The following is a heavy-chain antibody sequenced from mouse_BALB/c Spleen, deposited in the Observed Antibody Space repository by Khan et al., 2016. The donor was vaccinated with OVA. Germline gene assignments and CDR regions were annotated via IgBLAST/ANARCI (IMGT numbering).Heavy chain of an antibody. V-gene: IGHV1-18*01. D-gene: IGHD1-2*01. J-gene: IGHJ3*01. CDR3: ARPGYGGFAY. CDR2: VNPYNGGT. Sequence: EVQLQQSGPELVKPGTSMKISCKASGYSFTDYTMNWVKQSHGKKLEWIGLVNPYNGGTNYDQQFKGKATLTVHKSSSTASMELLSLTSEDSAVFYCARPGYGGFAYWGQGTLVTVSA. CDR1: GYSFTDYT.